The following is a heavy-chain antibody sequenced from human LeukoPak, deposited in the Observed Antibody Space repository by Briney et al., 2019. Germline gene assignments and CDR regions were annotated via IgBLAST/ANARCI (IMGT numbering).Heavy chain of an antibody. CDR2: MNPNSGNT. CDR3: ARVGEYYDFWSGYYRTNYYYYMDV. D-gene: IGHD3-3*01. Sequence: ASVKVSCKASGYTFTSYDINWVRQATGQGLEWMGWMNPNSGNTGYAQKFQGRVTMTRNTSISTAYMELSSLRSEDTAVYYCARVGEYYDFWSGYYRTNYYYYMDVWGKGTTVTVSS. J-gene: IGHJ6*03. CDR1: GYTFTSYD. V-gene: IGHV1-8*01.